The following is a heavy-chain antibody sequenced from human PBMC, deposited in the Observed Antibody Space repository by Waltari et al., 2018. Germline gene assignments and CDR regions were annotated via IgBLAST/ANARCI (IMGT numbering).Heavy chain of an antibody. J-gene: IGHJ6*02. CDR2: IYYSGST. CDR1: GGSISSYY. CDR3: ARHSSGWYGVKV. D-gene: IGHD6-19*01. V-gene: IGHV4-59*08. Sequence: QVQLQESGPGLVKPSETLSLTCTVSGGSISSYYWSWIRQPPGKGLEWIGYIYYSGSTNYNPALKSRVTISVDTSKNQFSLKLSSVTAADTAVYYCARHSSGWYGVKVWGQGTTVTVSS.